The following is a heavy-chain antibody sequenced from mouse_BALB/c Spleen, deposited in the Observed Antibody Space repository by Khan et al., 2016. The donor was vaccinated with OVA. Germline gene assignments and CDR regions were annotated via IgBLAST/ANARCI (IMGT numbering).Heavy chain of an antibody. CDR2: ICPGGGYT. Sequence: QVQLKESGAELIRPGTSVKISCKASGYTFTNYWLGWIKQRPGHGLEWIGDICPGGGYTNYNEKFKGKATLTADTSSSTAYMQLSGLTSEDSTVYFCARWATWYFDVWGAGTTVTVSS. CDR1: GYTFTNYW. J-gene: IGHJ1*01. V-gene: IGHV1-63*02. CDR3: ARWATWYFDV. D-gene: IGHD3-1*01.